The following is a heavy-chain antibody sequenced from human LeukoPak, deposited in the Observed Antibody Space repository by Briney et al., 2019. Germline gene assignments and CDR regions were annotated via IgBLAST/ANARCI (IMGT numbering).Heavy chain of an antibody. V-gene: IGHV4-59*01. Sequence: SETLSLTCTVSGGSISSYYWSWIRQPPGKGLEWIGYMYYSGSTNYNPSLKSRVTISVDTSKNQFSLKLSSVTAADTAVYYCARDRGGGYNWIDYWGQGTLVTVSS. CDR1: GGSISSYY. CDR3: ARDRGGGYNWIDY. D-gene: IGHD5-24*01. CDR2: MYYSGST. J-gene: IGHJ4*02.